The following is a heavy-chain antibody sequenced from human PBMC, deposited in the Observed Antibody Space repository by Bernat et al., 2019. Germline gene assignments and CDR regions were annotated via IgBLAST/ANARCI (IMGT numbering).Heavy chain of an antibody. J-gene: IGHJ6*03. D-gene: IGHD3-16*01. CDR3: ARFGAAMGDYYYYMDV. CDR2: ISSSSSYI. V-gene: IGHV3-21*05. CDR1: GFTFSSYS. Sequence: EVQLVESGGGLVKPGGSLRLSCAASGFTFSSYSMNWVRQAPGKGLEWVSYISSSSSYIYYADSVKGRFTISRDNAKNSLYLQMNSLRAEDTAVYYCARFGAAMGDYYYYMDVWGKGTTVTVSS.